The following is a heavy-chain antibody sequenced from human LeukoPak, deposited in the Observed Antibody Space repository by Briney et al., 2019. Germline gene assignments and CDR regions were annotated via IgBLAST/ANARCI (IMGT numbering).Heavy chain of an antibody. J-gene: IGHJ4*02. CDR3: ARHSDFWSGYPYFDY. D-gene: IGHD3-3*01. V-gene: IGHV4-39*01. Sequence: SETLSLTCTVSGGSISSYTYYWGWVRQPPGKGLDWLGHIYYSGSTFYNPSLKSRLSISVDTSKNQFSLELSPVTAADTAVYYCARHSDFWSGYPYFDYWGQGTLVTVSS. CDR1: GGSISSYTYY. CDR2: IYYSGST.